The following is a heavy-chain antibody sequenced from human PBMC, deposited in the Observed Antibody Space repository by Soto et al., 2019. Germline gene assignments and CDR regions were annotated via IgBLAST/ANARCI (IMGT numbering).Heavy chain of an antibody. Sequence: GGSLRLSCAASGFTFSSYSMNWVRQAPGKGLEWVSYISSSSSTIYYADSVKGRFTISRDNAKISLYLQMNSLRDEDTAVYYCARGVGTTVSYYGMDVWGQGTTVTVS. D-gene: IGHD4-4*01. CDR1: GFTFSSYS. CDR3: ARGVGTTVSYYGMDV. V-gene: IGHV3-48*02. J-gene: IGHJ6*02. CDR2: ISSSSSTI.